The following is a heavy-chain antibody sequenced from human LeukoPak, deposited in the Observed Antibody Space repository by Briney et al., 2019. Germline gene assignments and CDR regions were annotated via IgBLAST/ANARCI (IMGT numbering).Heavy chain of an antibody. D-gene: IGHD2-15*01. J-gene: IGHJ4*02. V-gene: IGHV3-21*01. Sequence: GGSLRLSCAASGFTFSSYSMNWVRQAPGEGLEWVSSISTSSSYIYYADSVKGRFTISRDNAKNSLYLQMNSLRAEDTAVYYCARRGIAATHYYFDYWGQGTLVTVSS. CDR1: GFTFSSYS. CDR2: ISTSSSYI. CDR3: ARRGIAATHYYFDY.